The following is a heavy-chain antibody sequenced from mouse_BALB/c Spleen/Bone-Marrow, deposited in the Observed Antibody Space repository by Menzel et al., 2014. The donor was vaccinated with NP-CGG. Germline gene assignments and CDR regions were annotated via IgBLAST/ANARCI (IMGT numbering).Heavy chain of an antibody. Sequence: QVQLKDSGPGLVAPSQSLSIPCTVSGFSLTSYGVHWVRQPPGKALEWLGVIWAGGSTNYNSALMSRLSISKDNSKSQVFLKMNSLQTDDTAMYYCARAQLGCFAYWGQGTLVTVSA. CDR1: GFSLTSYG. D-gene: IGHD4-1*02. CDR3: ARAQLGCFAY. J-gene: IGHJ3*01. V-gene: IGHV2-9*02. CDR2: IWAGGST.